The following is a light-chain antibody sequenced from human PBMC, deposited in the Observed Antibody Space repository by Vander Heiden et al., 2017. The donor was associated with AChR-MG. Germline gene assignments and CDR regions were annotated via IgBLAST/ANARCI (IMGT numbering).Light chain of an antibody. V-gene: IGKV3-11*01. CDR2: AAT. J-gene: IGKJ5*01. CDR3: QQRRAGAGLT. CDR1: QRVSSY. Sequence: PGDRATLSCSASQRVSSYLAWYQQNPGQAPRLLIYAATNRATGIPARFSGSGSGTDVTLTISNREPQDVAVYYCQQRRAGAGLTFGQGTRLEIK.